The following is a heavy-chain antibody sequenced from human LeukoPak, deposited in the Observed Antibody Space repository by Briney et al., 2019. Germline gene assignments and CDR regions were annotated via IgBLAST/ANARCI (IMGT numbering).Heavy chain of an antibody. Sequence: PSQTLSLTCTVSGGSISSGSYYWSWIRQPAGKGLEWIGRIYTSGSTNYNPSLKSRVTISVDTSKNQFSLKLSSVTAADTAVYYCIGHSSSWTGRWGQGTLVTVSS. CDR2: IYTSGST. V-gene: IGHV4-61*02. CDR1: GGSISSGSYY. D-gene: IGHD6-13*01. J-gene: IGHJ4*02. CDR3: IGHSSSWTGR.